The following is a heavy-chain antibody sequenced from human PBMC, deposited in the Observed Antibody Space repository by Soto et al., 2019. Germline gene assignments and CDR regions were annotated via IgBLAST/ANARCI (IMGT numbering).Heavy chain of an antibody. Sequence: QVQLQQWGAGLLKPSETLSLTCAVYDGSFTGFHWTWIRRPPGKGLEWIGEIKHSGTTNDNPSLTRRVTISVDTSQNHFSLKLNSATAADTAVYYCARRVPFGHYSMDVWGQGTTVTVSS. CDR2: IKHSGTT. D-gene: IGHD3-3*01. CDR1: DGSFTGFH. J-gene: IGHJ6*02. CDR3: ARRVPFGHYSMDV. V-gene: IGHV4-34*01.